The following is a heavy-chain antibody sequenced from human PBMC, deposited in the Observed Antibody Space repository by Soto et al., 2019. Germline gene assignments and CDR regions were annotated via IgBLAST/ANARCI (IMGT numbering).Heavy chain of an antibody. V-gene: IGHV3-21*01. CDR2: ISSSGGNT. Sequence: PGGSLRLSCAASGFTFSSYTMNWVRQAPRKGLEWVSSISSSGGNTYYADSVKGRFTISRNNSKNTLYLQMNSLRAEDTAVYYCAQGDEDYYYYMDVWGKGTTVTVSS. CDR1: GFTFSSYT. D-gene: IGHD2-21*02. J-gene: IGHJ6*03. CDR3: AQGDEDYYYYMDV.